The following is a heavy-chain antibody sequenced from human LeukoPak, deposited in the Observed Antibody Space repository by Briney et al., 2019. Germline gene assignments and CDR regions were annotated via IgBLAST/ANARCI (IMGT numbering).Heavy chain of an antibody. CDR3: AKIPAATAYYFDY. CDR2: ISGSGDT. Sequence: GGSLRLSCAASGFTFVGNAVTWVRQAPGKGLEWVSTISGSGDTYYADSVKGRFTISRDNSKNTLYLQMNSLRAEDTAVYYCAKIPAATAYYFDYWGQGTLVTVSS. D-gene: IGHD2-2*01. CDR1: GFTFVGNA. V-gene: IGHV3-23*01. J-gene: IGHJ4*02.